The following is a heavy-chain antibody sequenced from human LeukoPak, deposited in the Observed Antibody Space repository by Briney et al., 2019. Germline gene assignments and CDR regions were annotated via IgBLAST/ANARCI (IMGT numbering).Heavy chain of an antibody. V-gene: IGHV4-31*03. CDR1: GGSISSGGYY. CDR2: IYYSGST. J-gene: IGHJ4*02. D-gene: IGHD4-17*01. Sequence: SETLSLTCTVSGGSISSGGYYWSWSRQHPGKGLEWIGYIYYSGSTYYNPSLKSRVTISVDTSKNQFSLKLSSVTAADTAVYYCARVSLSGDYRVDYWDQGTLVTVSS. CDR3: ARVSLSGDYRVDY.